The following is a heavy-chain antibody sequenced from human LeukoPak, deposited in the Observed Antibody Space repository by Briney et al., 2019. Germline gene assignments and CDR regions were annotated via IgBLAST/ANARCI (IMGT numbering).Heavy chain of an antibody. CDR3: TRGGLTFGGN. V-gene: IGHV4-4*01. CDR2: VSHRGDT. D-gene: IGHD3-10*01. J-gene: IGHJ4*02. CDR1: GGSISSSNL. Sequence: SGTLSLTCAVFGGSISSSNLWSWVRQPPGKGLEWIGEVSHRGDTNYNPSLKSRVTISIDKSKNQFSLRLTSVTAADTAVYCCTRGGLTFGGNWGQGILVTVSS.